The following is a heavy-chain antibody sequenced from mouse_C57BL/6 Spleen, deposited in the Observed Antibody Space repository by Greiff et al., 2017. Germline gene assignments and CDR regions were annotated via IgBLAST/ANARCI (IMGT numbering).Heavy chain of an antibody. Sequence: EVKLVESGGGLVQPGGSMKLSCVASGFTFSNYWMNWVRQSPEKGLEWVAQIRLKSDNYATHYAESVKGRFTISRDDSKSSVYLQMNNLRAEDTGIYYCTSFYYYGSSYDWYFDVWGTGTTVTVSS. CDR2: IRLKSDNYAT. CDR1: GFTFSNYW. V-gene: IGHV6-3*01. CDR3: TSFYYYGSSYDWYFDV. D-gene: IGHD1-1*01. J-gene: IGHJ1*03.